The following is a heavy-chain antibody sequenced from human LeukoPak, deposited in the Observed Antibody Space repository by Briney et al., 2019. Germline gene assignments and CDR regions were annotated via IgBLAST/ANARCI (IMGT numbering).Heavy chain of an antibody. CDR1: GFTFSSYW. CDR2: INSDGSST. Sequence: GGSLRLSCAASGFTFSSYWMHWVRQAPGKGLVWVSRINSDGSSTSYADSVKGRFTISRDNAKNTLYLQMNSLRAEDAAVYYCARDDYGDYRINFQHWGQGNLVTVSS. V-gene: IGHV3-74*01. CDR3: ARDDYGDYRINFQH. J-gene: IGHJ1*01. D-gene: IGHD4-17*01.